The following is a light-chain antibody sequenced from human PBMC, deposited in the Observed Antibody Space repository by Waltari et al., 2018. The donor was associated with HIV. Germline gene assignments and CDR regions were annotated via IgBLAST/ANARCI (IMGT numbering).Light chain of an antibody. CDR3: QQRSRWPPAYT. CDR1: QSVSIY. CDR2: DAA. J-gene: IGKJ2*01. V-gene: IGKV3-11*01. Sequence: EIVLTQSPATLSLSPGERATLSCRASQSVSIYLAWYQQKPGQPPRLLIYDAANRATAIPARFSGSGSWTDFTLTISSREPEDFAVYYCQQRSRWPPAYTFGQGTKLEIK.